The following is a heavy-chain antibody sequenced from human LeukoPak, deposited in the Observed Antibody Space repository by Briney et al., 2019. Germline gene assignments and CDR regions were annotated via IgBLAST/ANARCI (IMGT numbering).Heavy chain of an antibody. CDR1: GGDLSRYG. Sequence: SVKVSCKASGGDLSRYGISWVRLAPGQGLEWMGGIIPIFGTKNYAQRFQGRVTITTDESTSAVYMELSSLKSEDTAVYYCARDRIPAAPSYSYFYMDVWGKGTTVTVSS. CDR3: ARDRIPAAPSYSYFYMDV. V-gene: IGHV1-69*05. J-gene: IGHJ6*03. D-gene: IGHD6-13*01. CDR2: IIPIFGTK.